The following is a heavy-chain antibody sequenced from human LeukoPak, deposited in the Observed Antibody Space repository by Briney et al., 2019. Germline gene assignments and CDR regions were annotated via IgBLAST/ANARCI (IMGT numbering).Heavy chain of an antibody. Sequence: SETLSLTCAVYGGSFSGYYWSWIRQPPGKGLEWIGEINHSGSTNYNPSLKSRVTISVDTSKNQFSLKLSSVTAADTAVYYCAPPPRGYCSSTSCDRPNYYFDYWGQGTLVTVSS. CDR1: GGSFSGYY. CDR2: INHSGST. V-gene: IGHV4-34*01. J-gene: IGHJ4*02. CDR3: APPPRGYCSSTSCDRPNYYFDY. D-gene: IGHD2-2*01.